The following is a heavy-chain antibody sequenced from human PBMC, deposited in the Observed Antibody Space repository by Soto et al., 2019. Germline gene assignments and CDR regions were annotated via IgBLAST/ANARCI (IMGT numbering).Heavy chain of an antibody. CDR2: TYFRSKWYN. CDR3: AKGDNLGPKTGYAFDP. D-gene: IGHD5-12*01. Sequence: SQTLSLTCAISGDSVSSNTASWNWIRQSPSRGLEWLGRTYFRSKWYNDYAVSVKSRIIINPDTSNNQFSLQLNSVTPEDTAVYFCAKGDNLGPKTGYAFDPWGQETLVTVSS. J-gene: IGHJ5*02. V-gene: IGHV6-1*01. CDR1: GDSVSSNTAS.